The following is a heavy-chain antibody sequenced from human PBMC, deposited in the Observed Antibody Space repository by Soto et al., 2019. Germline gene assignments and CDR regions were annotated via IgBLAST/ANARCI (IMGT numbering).Heavy chain of an antibody. CDR2: ISYDGSNK. CDR1: GFTFSSYG. D-gene: IGHD5-12*01. Sequence: QVQLVESGGGVVQPGRSLRLSCAASGFTFSSYGMHWVRQAPGKGLEWVAVISYDGSNKYYADSVKGRFTITRDNSKNTLYLQMNSLRAEDTAVYDCAKEASGYDSPYYFDYWGQGTLVSVSS. CDR3: AKEASGYDSPYYFDY. V-gene: IGHV3-30*18. J-gene: IGHJ4*02.